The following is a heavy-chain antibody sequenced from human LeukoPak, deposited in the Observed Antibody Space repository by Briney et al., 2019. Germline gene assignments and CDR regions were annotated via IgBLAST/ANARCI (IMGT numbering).Heavy chain of an antibody. Sequence: SETLSLTCAVSGYSISSSNWWGWIRQPPGKGLEWIGYIYYSGSTYYNPSLKSRVTMSVDTSKNQFSLKLSSVTAVDTAVYYCARSPQLRLGGLSPLFFDYWGQGTLVTVSS. D-gene: IGHD3-16*02. V-gene: IGHV4-28*01. CDR3: ARSPQLRLGGLSPLFFDY. CDR2: IYYSGST. CDR1: GYSISSSNW. J-gene: IGHJ4*02.